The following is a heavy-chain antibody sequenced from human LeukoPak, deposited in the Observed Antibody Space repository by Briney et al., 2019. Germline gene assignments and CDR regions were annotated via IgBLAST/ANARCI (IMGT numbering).Heavy chain of an antibody. CDR1: GFTFSSYW. V-gene: IGHV3-7*02. Sequence: GGSLRLSCAASGFTFSSYWMSWVRQAPGKGLEWVANIKRDGSEKYYVDSVKGRFTISRDNAKNSLYLQMNSLRAEDTAVYFCARGSGYCTSTSCYVYYYYGMDVWGQGATVTVSS. CDR2: IKRDGSEK. D-gene: IGHD2-2*01. J-gene: IGHJ6*02. CDR3: ARGSGYCTSTSCYVYYYYGMDV.